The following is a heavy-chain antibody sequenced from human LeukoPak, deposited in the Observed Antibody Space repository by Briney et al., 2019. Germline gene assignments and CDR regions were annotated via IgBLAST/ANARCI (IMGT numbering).Heavy chain of an antibody. J-gene: IGHJ6*03. V-gene: IGHV1-69*13. Sequence: SVKVSCKASGGTFSSYAINWVRQAPGQGLEWVGGIIPVFGAANYAQKFRGRVTITADESTSTAYMELSSLRSDDTAVYYCARSPRSGYYYYYMDVWGKGTTVTVSS. D-gene: IGHD3-10*01. CDR3: ARSPRSGYYYYYMDV. CDR2: IIPVFGAA. CDR1: GGTFSSYA.